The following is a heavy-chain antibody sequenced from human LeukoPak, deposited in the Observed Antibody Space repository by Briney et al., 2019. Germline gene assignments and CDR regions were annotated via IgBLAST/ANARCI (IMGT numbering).Heavy chain of an antibody. V-gene: IGHV4-39*01. Sequence: SETLSLTCTVSGGSISSSSYYWGWIRQPPGKGLEWIGSIYYSGSTYYNPSLKSRVTISVDTSKNQFSLKLSSVTAADTAVYYCARSSLDFWSGSIPYYYYYYMDVWGKGTTVTVSS. CDR1: GGSISSSSYY. J-gene: IGHJ6*03. CDR2: IYYSGST. D-gene: IGHD3-3*01. CDR3: ARSSLDFWSGSIPYYYYYYMDV.